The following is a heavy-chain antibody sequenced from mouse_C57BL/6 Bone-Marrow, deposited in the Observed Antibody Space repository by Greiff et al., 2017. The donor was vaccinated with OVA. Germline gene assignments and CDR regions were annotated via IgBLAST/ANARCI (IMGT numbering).Heavy chain of an antibody. CDR3: ARRFRDY. J-gene: IGHJ4*01. V-gene: IGHV1-50*01. CDR2: IDPSDSYT. CDR1: GYTFTSYW. Sequence: VKLQESGAELVKPGASVKLSCKASGYTFTSYWMQWVKQRPGQGLEWIGEIDPSDSYTNYNQKFKGKATLTVDTSSSTAYMQLSSLTSEDSAVYYCARRFRDYWGQGTSVTVSS.